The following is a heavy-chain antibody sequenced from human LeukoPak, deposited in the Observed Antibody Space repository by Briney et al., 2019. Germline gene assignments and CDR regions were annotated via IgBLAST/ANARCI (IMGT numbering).Heavy chain of an antibody. D-gene: IGHD2-15*01. Sequence: GGSLRLSCAASRFIFSSTGMHWVRRAPGKGLEWVAFIRYDGSDKYYVDSVKGRFNISRDNSKNTLYLQMSSLRPDDTAVYYCVRDSSVGAAYFDFWGQGALVTVSS. V-gene: IGHV3-30*02. CDR3: VRDSSVGAAYFDF. CDR1: RFIFSSTG. CDR2: IRYDGSDK. J-gene: IGHJ4*02.